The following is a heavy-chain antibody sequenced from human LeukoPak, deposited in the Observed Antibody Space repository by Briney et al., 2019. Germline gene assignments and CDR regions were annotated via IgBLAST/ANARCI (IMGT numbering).Heavy chain of an antibody. CDR2: ISSNGGST. CDR3: VREGVEMATISAFDI. D-gene: IGHD5-24*01. V-gene: IGHV3-64D*09. CDR1: GFTFSSYA. J-gene: IGHJ3*02. Sequence: PGGSLRLSCSASGFTFSSYAMHWVRQAPGKGLEYVSAISSNGGSTYYADSVKGRFTISRDNSKNTLYLQMSSLRAEDTAVYYCVREGVEMATISAFDIWAKGQWSPSLQ.